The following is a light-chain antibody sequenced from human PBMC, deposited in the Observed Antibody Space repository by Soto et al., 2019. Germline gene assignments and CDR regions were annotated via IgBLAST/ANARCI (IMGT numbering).Light chain of an antibody. CDR3: QQYGSSPWT. V-gene: IGKV3-20*01. Sequence: EIVLTQSPGTLSLSPGERATLSCRASQSVSSGYLAWYQQKPGQAPRLLIYDASRRATGFPDRFSASGSGTDFTLTISRLEPEDFAVYYCQQYGSSPWTFGQGTKVEIK. CDR2: DAS. CDR1: QSVSSGY. J-gene: IGKJ1*01.